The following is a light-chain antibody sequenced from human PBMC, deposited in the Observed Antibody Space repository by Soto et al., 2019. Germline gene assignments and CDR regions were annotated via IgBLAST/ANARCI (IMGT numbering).Light chain of an antibody. CDR3: GTWDSSPWV. CDR2: ENN. J-gene: IGLJ3*02. Sequence: HSVLTQPPSVSAAPGQKVTISCSGSSSNIGNNYVSWYQQLPGTAPKLLIYENNKRPSGIPDRFSGSKSGTSATLGITGLQTGDEADYYCGTWDSSPWVFGGGTKLTVL. CDR1: SSNIGNNY. V-gene: IGLV1-51*02.